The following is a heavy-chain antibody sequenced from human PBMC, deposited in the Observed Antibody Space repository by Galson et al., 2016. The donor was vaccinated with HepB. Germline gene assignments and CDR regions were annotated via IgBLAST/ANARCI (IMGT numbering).Heavy chain of an antibody. CDR2: ISGSGGFT. CDR1: GFTFSSYA. J-gene: IGHJ5*02. D-gene: IGHD3-16*02. CDR3: AKDGRDYDYVWGSYRDSGGGVWFDP. Sequence: SLRLSCAASGFTFSSYAMSWVRQAPGKGLEWVSTISGSGGFTYYADSVKGRFTISRDNSKNTLYLQMNSLRAEDTAVYYCAKDGRDYDYVWGSYRDSGGGVWFDPWGQGTLVTVSS. V-gene: IGHV3-23*01.